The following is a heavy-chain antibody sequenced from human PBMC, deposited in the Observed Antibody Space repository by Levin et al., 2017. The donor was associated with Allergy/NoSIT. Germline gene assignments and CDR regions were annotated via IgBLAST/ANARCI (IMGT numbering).Heavy chain of an antibody. CDR3: ARDSSFLSGMDV. V-gene: IGHV3-30*04. J-gene: IGHJ6*02. Sequence: AGGSLRLSCAASGFTFSSYAMHWVRQAPGKGLEWVAVISYDGSNIYYADSVKGRFTISRDNSKNTLYLQMNSLRAEDTAVYYCARDSSFLSGMDVWGQGTTVTVSS. CDR2: ISYDGSNI. D-gene: IGHD6-6*01. CDR1: GFTFSSYA.